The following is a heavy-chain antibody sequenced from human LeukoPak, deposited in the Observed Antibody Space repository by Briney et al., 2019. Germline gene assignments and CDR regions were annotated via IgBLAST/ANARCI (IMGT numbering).Heavy chain of an antibody. J-gene: IGHJ4*02. CDR2: LSNTGNI. D-gene: IGHD5-18*01. Sequence: GGSLRLSCAASGFTFSSYGMNWVRQAPGKGLEWLSYLSNTGNIHYAQSVKGRFTISRDNAKNSLYLQMDGLRAEDAAVYYCARRGDTPMIGDHWGQGILVTVAS. CDR1: GFTFSSYG. V-gene: IGHV3-48*01. CDR3: ARRGDTPMIGDH.